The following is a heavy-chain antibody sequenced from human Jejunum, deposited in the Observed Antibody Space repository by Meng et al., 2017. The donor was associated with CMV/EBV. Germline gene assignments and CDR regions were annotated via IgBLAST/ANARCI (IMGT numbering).Heavy chain of an antibody. CDR2: LYEGGSA. V-gene: IGHV3-53*01. Sequence: CGLTVSDNRMTWVRQVAGQGLQWVSTLYEGGSAHYAPSVEGRFTISKDNSGNMVYLQMNSLRVEDTAVYYCAREQMGAWRGYFDCWGQGILVTVSS. J-gene: IGHJ5*01. CDR1: GLTVSDNR. D-gene: IGHD3-3*01. CDR3: AREQMGAWRGYFDC.